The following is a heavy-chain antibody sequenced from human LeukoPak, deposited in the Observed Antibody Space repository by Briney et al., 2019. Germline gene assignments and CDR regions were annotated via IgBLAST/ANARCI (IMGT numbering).Heavy chain of an antibody. J-gene: IGHJ4*02. CDR1: GFTFSSHA. CDR2: ISGSGRSA. Sequence: PGGSLRLSCAASGFTFSSHAMSWVRQAPGKGLEWVSVISGSGRSAYYADSLKGRFTTSRDNSKDTVYLQINSLRAEDTALYYCAQDYSGYDLSAGYWGQGTLVTVAS. CDR3: AQDYSGYDLSAGY. V-gene: IGHV3-23*01. D-gene: IGHD5-12*01.